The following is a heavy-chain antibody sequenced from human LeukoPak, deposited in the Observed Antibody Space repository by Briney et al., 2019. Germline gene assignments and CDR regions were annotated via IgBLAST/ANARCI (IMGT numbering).Heavy chain of an antibody. J-gene: IGHJ4*02. Sequence: SETLSLTCTVSGDSISSNNRYWGWIRQPPGKGLEWIGSFYFGGSNYYSPSLRSRVIISLDTSKNQFSLALNFVTAADTAMYYCASSHSATWYDDWGQGALVTV. CDR3: ASSHSATWYDD. D-gene: IGHD6-13*01. CDR2: FYFGGSN. V-gene: IGHV4-39*07. CDR1: GDSISSNNRY.